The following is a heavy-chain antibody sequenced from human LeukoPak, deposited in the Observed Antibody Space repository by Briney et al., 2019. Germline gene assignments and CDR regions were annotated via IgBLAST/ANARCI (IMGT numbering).Heavy chain of an antibody. J-gene: IGHJ4*02. CDR2: IYTSGNT. CDR1: GGSINSSY. Sequence: SETLSLTCTVSGGSINSSYWSWIRQPAGKGLEWIGRIYTSGNTDYNPSLKSRVTMSIYTSRNQFSLKLNSVTAADTAVYYCARGLGYTEPFFEYWGQGTLVTVSS. CDR3: ARGLGYTEPFFEY. V-gene: IGHV4-4*07. D-gene: IGHD3-16*02.